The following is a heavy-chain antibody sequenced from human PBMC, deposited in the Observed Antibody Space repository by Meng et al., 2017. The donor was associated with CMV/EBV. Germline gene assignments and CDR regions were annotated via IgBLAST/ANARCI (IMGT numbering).Heavy chain of an antibody. CDR1: GYTVNNYY. D-gene: IGHD6-19*01. V-gene: IGHV1-2*02. Sequence: VKRVESGAGLKKPGDSVKVSFKASGYTVNNYYIHWVRQAPGQWLEWMGWINPNDDTNYAQNFQGRVTMTRDMSINTVYMELSRLTSDDTAVYYCARSSGWSRFDYWGLGTLVTVSS. CDR3: ARSSGWSRFDY. CDR2: INPNDDT. J-gene: IGHJ4*02.